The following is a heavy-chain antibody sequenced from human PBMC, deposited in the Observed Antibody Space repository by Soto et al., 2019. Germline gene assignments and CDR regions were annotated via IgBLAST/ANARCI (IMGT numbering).Heavy chain of an antibody. J-gene: IGHJ6*02. CDR1: GYSFTSYW. CDR2: IDPSDSYT. CDR3: ARHRRYCSGGSCYQFGMDV. Sequence: GESLKISCKGSGYSFTSYWISWVRQMPGKGLEWMGRIDPSDSYTNYSPSFQGHVTISADKSISTAYLQWSSLKASDTAMYYCARHRRYCSGGSCYQFGMDVWGQGTTVTVSS. D-gene: IGHD2-15*01. V-gene: IGHV5-10-1*01.